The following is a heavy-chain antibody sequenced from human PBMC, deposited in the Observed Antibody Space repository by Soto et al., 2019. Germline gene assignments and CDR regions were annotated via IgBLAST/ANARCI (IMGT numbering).Heavy chain of an antibody. V-gene: IGHV1-69*06. CDR3: ARERSAQYFDF. D-gene: IGHD1-26*01. J-gene: IGHJ4*02. CDR2: IIPTFGTP. Sequence: QVQLVQSGTVVQRRGSSVKVSCQASGGTFSSHGMAWVRQAPGQGLEWMGGIIPTFGTPTYAPKFQGRVTITAGKSTNTTYMELSSLRSEDTAVYYCARERSAQYFDFWGQGTLITVSS. CDR1: GGTFSSHG.